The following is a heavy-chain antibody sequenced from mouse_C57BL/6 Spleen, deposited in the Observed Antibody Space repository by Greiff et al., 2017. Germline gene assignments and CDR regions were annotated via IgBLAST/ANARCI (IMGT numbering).Heavy chain of an antibody. CDR1: GFTFSDYG. J-gene: IGHJ4*01. Sequence: EVMLVESGGGLVKPGGSLKLSCAASGFTFSDYGMHWVRQAPEKGLEWVAYISSGSSTIYYADTVKGRFTISRDNAKNTLFLQMTSRRAEDTAMYYCAIGYYAMDYWGQGTSVTVSS. CDR3: AIGYYAMDY. V-gene: IGHV5-17*01. CDR2: ISSGSSTI.